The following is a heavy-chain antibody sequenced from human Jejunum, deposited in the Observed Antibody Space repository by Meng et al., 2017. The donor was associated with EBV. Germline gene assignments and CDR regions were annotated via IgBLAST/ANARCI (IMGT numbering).Heavy chain of an antibody. CDR3: ARERSGGNFDY. CDR2: INPIDGDT. CDR1: GYAFMSYF. Sequence: QVQLVQSGAEGKKSGASVKVSCKASGYAFMSYFIHWVRQAPGQGLEWLGIINPIDGDTNYTQKFQGRITVTRDTSTSTVYMELSGLRSEDTAVYYCARERSGGNFDYWGQGILVTVSS. J-gene: IGHJ4*02. D-gene: IGHD2-15*01. V-gene: IGHV1-46*01.